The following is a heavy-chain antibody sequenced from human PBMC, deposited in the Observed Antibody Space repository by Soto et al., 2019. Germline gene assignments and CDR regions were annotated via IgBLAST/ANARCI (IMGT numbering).Heavy chain of an antibody. J-gene: IGHJ6*02. CDR1: GGTLSNYA. D-gene: IGHD4-17*01. V-gene: IGHV1-69*01. CDR3: ARVRPTDYVGNYNNGMDV. Sequence: QVQLVQSGAEVKKPGSSVKVSCKASGGTLSNYAFTWVRQAPGQGLEWMGGIIPIFNTANYAQKFQGRVTTTADETTSTSLIEVNSLRSEDTAIYYCARVRPTDYVGNYNNGMDVWGQGTTVTVSS. CDR2: IIPIFNTA.